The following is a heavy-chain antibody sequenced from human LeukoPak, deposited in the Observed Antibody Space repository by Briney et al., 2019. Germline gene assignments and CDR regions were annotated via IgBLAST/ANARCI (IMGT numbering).Heavy chain of an antibody. J-gene: IGHJ4*02. V-gene: IGHV4-59*01. Sequence: SETLSLTCTVSGGSISSYYWSWIRQPPGKGLEWIGHIYYSGSTNYNPSLKSRVTISVDTSKNQFSLKLSSVTAADTAVYYCARGWGRYYFDYWGQGTLVTVSS. CDR1: GGSISSYY. D-gene: IGHD7-27*01. CDR3: ARGWGRYYFDY. CDR2: IYYSGST.